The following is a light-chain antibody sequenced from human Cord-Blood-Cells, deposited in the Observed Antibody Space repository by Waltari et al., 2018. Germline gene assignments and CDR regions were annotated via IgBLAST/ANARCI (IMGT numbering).Light chain of an antibody. Sequence: EIVLTQSPATLSLSPGERATLSCRASQSVSSYLAWYQQKPGQAPRLLIYDASNRATGIPARFSGSGSGTDFTLTISSLEPEDFAVYYCQQRSNWLLTFGQVTRLEIK. CDR3: QQRSNWLLT. J-gene: IGKJ5*01. CDR2: DAS. V-gene: IGKV3-11*01. CDR1: QSVSSY.